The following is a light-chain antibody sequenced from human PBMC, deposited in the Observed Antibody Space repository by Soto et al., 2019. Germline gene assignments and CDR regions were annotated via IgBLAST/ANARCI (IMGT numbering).Light chain of an antibody. V-gene: IGLV4-69*01. Sequence: QLVLTQSPSASASLGASVKLTCTLSSGHSSSAIAWHQQQPEKGPRYLMKLKSDGSHSKGDGIPDRFSGSSSGAERYLTISGLQSEDEADYYCQTLGTGIWVFGGGTKLTVL. J-gene: IGLJ3*02. CDR1: SGHSSSA. CDR2: LKSDGSH. CDR3: QTLGTGIWV.